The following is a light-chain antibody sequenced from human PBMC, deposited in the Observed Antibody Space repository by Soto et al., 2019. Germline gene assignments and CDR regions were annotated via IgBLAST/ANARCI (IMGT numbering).Light chain of an antibody. CDR2: GAS. CDR3: QQYNNWPRT. V-gene: IGKV3-15*01. J-gene: IGKJ1*01. Sequence: EVVMTQSPATLSVSPGERATLSCRASQSVRSNLAWYQQKPGQGPRLLIYGASTRATGISARFSGSGSGTEFSLTINSLQSEDSAVYFCQQYNNWPRTFGQGTKVEI. CDR1: QSVRSN.